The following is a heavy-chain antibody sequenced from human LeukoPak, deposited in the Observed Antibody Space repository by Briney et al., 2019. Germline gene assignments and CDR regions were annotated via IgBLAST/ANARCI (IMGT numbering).Heavy chain of an antibody. J-gene: IGHJ4*02. CDR3: ARSDLATITAGPFEY. Sequence: ASVKASCKASGYTFSTYGITWVRQAPGQGLEWMGWISGHQGNTKYAQNFQGRATMTTDTSTSTAYMDLRSLRSGDTAIYFCARSDLATITAGPFEYWGQGTLVAVSS. CDR1: GYTFSTYG. D-gene: IGHD5-24*01. V-gene: IGHV1-18*01. CDR2: ISGHQGNT.